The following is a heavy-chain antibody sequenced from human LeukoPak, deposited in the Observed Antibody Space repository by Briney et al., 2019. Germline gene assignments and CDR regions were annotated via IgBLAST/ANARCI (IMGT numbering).Heavy chain of an antibody. CDR2: IIPIFGTA. Sequence: SVKVSCKASGGNFSSYAISWVRQAPGQGLEWMGGIIPIFGTANYAQKFQGRVTITADKSTSTAYMELSSLRSEDTAVYYCASDTFGDNYYYGMDVWGKGTTVTVSS. V-gene: IGHV1-69*06. J-gene: IGHJ6*04. CDR1: GGNFSSYA. D-gene: IGHD3-10*01. CDR3: ASDTFGDNYYYGMDV.